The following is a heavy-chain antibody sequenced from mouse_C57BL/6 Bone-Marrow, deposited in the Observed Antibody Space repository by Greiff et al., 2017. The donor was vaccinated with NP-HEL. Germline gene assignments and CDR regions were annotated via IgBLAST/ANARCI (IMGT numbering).Heavy chain of an antibody. CDR3: AREGTAMDY. Sequence: ESGPGLVKPSQSLSLTCSVTGYSITSGYYWNWIRQFPGNKLEWMGYISYDGSNNYNPSLKNRISITRDTSKNQFFLKLNSVTTEDTATYYCAREGTAMDYWGQGTSVPVSS. J-gene: IGHJ4*01. V-gene: IGHV3-6*01. D-gene: IGHD2-14*01. CDR1: GYSITSGYY. CDR2: ISYDGSN.